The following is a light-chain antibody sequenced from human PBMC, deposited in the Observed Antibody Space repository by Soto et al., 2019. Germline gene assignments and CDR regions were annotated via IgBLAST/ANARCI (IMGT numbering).Light chain of an antibody. CDR3: NSYTTSSTLV. CDR2: DNY. CDR1: TSNIGNHY. Sequence: QSVLTQPPSVSAAPGQQVTISCSGSTSNIGNHYVSWYQQLPGRAPKLLIYDNYKRPSGIPDRFSASWSGTSATLGISGLQAEDEADYYCNSYTTSSTLVFGTGTKVTVL. J-gene: IGLJ1*01. V-gene: IGLV1-51*01.